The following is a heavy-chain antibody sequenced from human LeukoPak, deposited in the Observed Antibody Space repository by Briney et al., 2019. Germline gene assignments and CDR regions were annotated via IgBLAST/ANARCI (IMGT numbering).Heavy chain of an antibody. D-gene: IGHD3-22*01. J-gene: IGHJ4*02. CDR3: VTYYYGSSAPKRNY. V-gene: IGHV4-34*01. Sequence: SETLSLTCAVYGGSFSDYFWSWIRQPPGKGLEWIGEISHSGSTTYSPSLRSRVTISGDTSKKQFSLKLSSVTAADTAVYYCVTYYYGSSAPKRNYWGQGILVTVSS. CDR1: GGSFSDYF. CDR2: ISHSGST.